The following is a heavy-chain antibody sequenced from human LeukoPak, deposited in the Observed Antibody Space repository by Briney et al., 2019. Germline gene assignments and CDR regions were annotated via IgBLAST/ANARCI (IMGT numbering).Heavy chain of an antibody. V-gene: IGHV4-34*01. CDR3: ATRGSYYYDSSGYYTDLFDY. Sequence: KTSETLSLTCAVYGESFSGYYWRWIRQPPGKGLEWIGEIKHSGSTNYNPSLKSRVTISVDTSKNQFSLKLSSVTAADTAVYYCATRGSYYYDSSGYYTDLFDYWGQGTLVTVSS. CDR2: IKHSGST. CDR1: GESFSGYY. J-gene: IGHJ4*02. D-gene: IGHD3-22*01.